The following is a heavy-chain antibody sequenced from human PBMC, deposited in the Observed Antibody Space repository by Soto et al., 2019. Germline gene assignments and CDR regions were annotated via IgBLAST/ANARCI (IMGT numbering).Heavy chain of an antibody. CDR3: ARGRYTSSNFDY. D-gene: IGHD6-6*01. CDR2: INSDGSTT. CDR1: GLTFSSSW. Sequence: EVQLVESGGGLVQPEGSLRLSCAASGLTFSSSWMNWVRQAPGKGLVWVSRINSDGSTTTYADSVKGRFTISRDNAKNTLYLQMNSLRAEDTAVYYCARGRYTSSNFDYWGQGTLVTVSS. J-gene: IGHJ4*02. V-gene: IGHV3-74*01.